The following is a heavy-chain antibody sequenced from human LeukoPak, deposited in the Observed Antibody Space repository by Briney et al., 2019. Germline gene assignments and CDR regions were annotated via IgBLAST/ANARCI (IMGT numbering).Heavy chain of an antibody. D-gene: IGHD3-3*01. V-gene: IGHV4-38-2*01. CDR3: ARGLTYYDFWSGHHPGSYYMDV. CDR2: IYHSGST. J-gene: IGHJ6*03. Sequence: SETLTLPCAVSGYPISRGYYWGWTGQPPGKGLEWIGRIYHSGSTYYHPSLKSRVTISVDTSKNQFSLKLSSVTAADTAVYYCARGLTYYDFWSGHHPGSYYMDVWGKGTTVTVSS. CDR1: GYPISRGYY.